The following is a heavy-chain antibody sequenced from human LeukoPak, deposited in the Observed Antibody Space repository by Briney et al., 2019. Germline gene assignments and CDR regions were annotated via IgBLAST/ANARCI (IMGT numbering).Heavy chain of an antibody. CDR2: INAGNGNT. D-gene: IGHD2-21*01. Sequence: ASVKVPCKASGYTFTSYAMHWVRQAPGQRLEWMGWINAGNGNTKYSQKLQGRVTITRDTSATTAYMDLSSLRSEDTAMYYCARRLGRSFDYWGQGTLVTVSS. V-gene: IGHV1-3*01. CDR3: ARRLGRSFDY. J-gene: IGHJ4*02. CDR1: GYTFTSYA.